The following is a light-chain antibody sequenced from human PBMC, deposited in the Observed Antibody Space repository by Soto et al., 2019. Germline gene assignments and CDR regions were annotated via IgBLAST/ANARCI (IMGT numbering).Light chain of an antibody. J-gene: IGKJ4*01. CDR3: QQYNNWPPT. CDR2: GAS. V-gene: IGKV3-15*01. CDR1: QSVSSN. Sequence: EIVMTQSPATLSVSPGERATLSCRASQSVSSNLAWYQQKPGQAPRILIYGASTRATGIPARFSGSGSGTEFTLTISSLQSEDFAVYYCQQYNNWPPTFGGGTKVDIK.